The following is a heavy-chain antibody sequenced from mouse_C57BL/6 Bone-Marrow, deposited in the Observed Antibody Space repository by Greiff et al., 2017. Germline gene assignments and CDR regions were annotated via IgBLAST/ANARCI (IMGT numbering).Heavy chain of an antibody. CDR2: INPDSSTI. CDR3: ASSYYSNYPAWFAY. Sequence: VDFSRYWMSWVRRAPGKGLEWIGEINPDSSTINYAPSLKDKFIISRDNAKNTLYLQMSKVRSEDTALYYCASSYYSNYPAWFAYWGQGTLVTVSA. V-gene: IGHV4-1*01. CDR1: VDFSRYW. D-gene: IGHD2-5*01. J-gene: IGHJ3*01.